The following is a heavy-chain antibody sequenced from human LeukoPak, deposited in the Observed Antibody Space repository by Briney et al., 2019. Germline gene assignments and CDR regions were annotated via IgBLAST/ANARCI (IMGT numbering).Heavy chain of an antibody. Sequence: TGGSLRLSCAASGFTFSSYWMHWVRQAPGKGLVWVSRINSDGSSTSYADSVKGRFTISRDNAKITLYLQMNSLRAEDTAVYYCASMICSSTSCYSHDYNWFDPWGQGTLVTVSS. V-gene: IGHV3-74*01. CDR1: GFTFSSYW. D-gene: IGHD2-2*01. CDR2: INSDGSST. CDR3: ASMICSSTSCYSHDYNWFDP. J-gene: IGHJ5*02.